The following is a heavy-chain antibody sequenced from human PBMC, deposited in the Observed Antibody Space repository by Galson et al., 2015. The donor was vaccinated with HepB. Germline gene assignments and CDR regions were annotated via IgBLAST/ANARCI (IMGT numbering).Heavy chain of an antibody. CDR1: GFNFNNYE. CDR3: TRGDIVDVIGTVSDSSYYGLDV. V-gene: IGHV3-30*14. CDR2: LSYDGSKR. Sequence: SLRLSCAASGFNFNNYELHWVRQAPGKGLDWVAFLSYDGSKRNYAESVKGRFTISKDITRNTLYLQMSSLRDEDTAVYYCTRGDIVDVIGTVSDSSYYGLDVWGQGTTVIVSS. D-gene: IGHD2-15*01. J-gene: IGHJ6*02.